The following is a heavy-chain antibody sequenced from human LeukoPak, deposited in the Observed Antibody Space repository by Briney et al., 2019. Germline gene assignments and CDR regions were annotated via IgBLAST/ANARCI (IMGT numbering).Heavy chain of an antibody. D-gene: IGHD3-22*01. J-gene: IGHJ4*02. CDR1: GFTFSSYG. Sequence: RPGGSLRLSCAASGFTFSSYGMHWVRQAPGKGLEWVAVIWYDGSNKYYADSVKGRFTISRDNSKNTLYLQMNSLRAEDTALYYCAKDISPDIHGDSSGLGDYWGQGTLVTVSS. CDR2: IWYDGSNK. CDR3: AKDISPDIHGDSSGLGDY. V-gene: IGHV3-30*02.